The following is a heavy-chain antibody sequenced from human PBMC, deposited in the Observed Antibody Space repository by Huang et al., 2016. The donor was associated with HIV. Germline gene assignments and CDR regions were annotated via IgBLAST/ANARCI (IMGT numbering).Heavy chain of an antibody. CDR1: GFSLSTSGVG. CDR3: AHRRASASSTTWFDP. Sequence: QITLKESGPTVVKATQTLTLTCTFSGFSLSTSGVGVGWIRQPPGKALEWLALIYWDDDKRDSPSLKSRLTITKDTSKNQVVLTMSNMDPVDTGTYFCAHRRASASSTTWFDPWGQGILVTVSS. CDR2: IYWDDDK. V-gene: IGHV2-5*02. J-gene: IGHJ5*02. D-gene: IGHD2-2*01.